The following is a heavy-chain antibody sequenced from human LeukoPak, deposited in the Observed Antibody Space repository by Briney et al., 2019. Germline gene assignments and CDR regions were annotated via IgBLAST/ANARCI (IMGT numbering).Heavy chain of an antibody. D-gene: IGHD3-9*01. Sequence: ASVKVSCKASGYTFTSYYVNWVRQAPGQGLEWMGIINPSGGSTSYAQKFQGRVTMTRDTSTSTVYMELSSLRSEDTAVYYCATEDILTGYYQARWFDPWGQGTLVTVSS. CDR2: INPSGGST. CDR1: GYTFTSYY. J-gene: IGHJ5*02. V-gene: IGHV1-46*01. CDR3: ATEDILTGYYQARWFDP.